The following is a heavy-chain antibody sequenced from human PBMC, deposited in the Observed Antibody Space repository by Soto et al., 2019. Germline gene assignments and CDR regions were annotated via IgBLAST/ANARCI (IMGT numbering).Heavy chain of an antibody. D-gene: IGHD2-2*01. CDR3: ARLGYCSSATCKYYFYYYGMDV. J-gene: IGHJ6*02. Sequence: PGGSLRLSCEASCFSFGSYSMNWVRQAPGKGLEWVSFISGRGTTTYYADSVKGRFTVSRDNAENSLSLEVNSLRDEDTAVYYCARLGYCSSATCKYYFYYYGMDVWGQGTTVTVSS. CDR2: ISGRGTTT. V-gene: IGHV3-48*02. CDR1: CFSFGSYS.